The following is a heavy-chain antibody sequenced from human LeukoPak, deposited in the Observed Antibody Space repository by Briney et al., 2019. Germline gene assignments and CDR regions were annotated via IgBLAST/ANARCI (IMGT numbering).Heavy chain of an antibody. CDR3: AKATGAIVGSTDSIDY. CDR1: GFTFDDYA. Sequence: GGSLRLSCAASGFTFDDYAMHWVRQAPGKGLEWVSGISWNSGTVDYAESVKGRFTISRDNAKNSLFLQMNSLRTGDTALYYCAKATGAIVGSTDSIDYWGQGTLVTVSS. D-gene: IGHD6-13*01. CDR2: ISWNSGTV. V-gene: IGHV3-9*01. J-gene: IGHJ4*02.